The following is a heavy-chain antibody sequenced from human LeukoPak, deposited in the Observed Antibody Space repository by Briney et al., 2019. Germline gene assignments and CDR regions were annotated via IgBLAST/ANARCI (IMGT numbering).Heavy chain of an antibody. Sequence: GGSLRLSCAASGFTFSSYGMHWVRQAPGKGLEWVALIRYDGSNKYYSDSVKGRFAVSRDNSKNTLYLQMNSLRAEDTAVYYCAKDSRMMVVFITGKGTEFDCWGQGALVIVSS. CDR3: AKDSRMMVVFITGKGTEFDC. J-gene: IGHJ4*02. CDR2: IRYDGSNK. D-gene: IGHD3-22*01. CDR1: GFTFSSYG. V-gene: IGHV3-30*02.